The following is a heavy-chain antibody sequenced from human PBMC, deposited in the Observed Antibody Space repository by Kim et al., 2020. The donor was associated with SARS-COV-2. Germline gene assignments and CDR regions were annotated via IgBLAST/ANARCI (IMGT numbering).Heavy chain of an antibody. CDR3: TKGYYEAYFQH. J-gene: IGHJ4*02. D-gene: IGHD3-3*01. V-gene: IGHV3-43*01. Sequence: NYADSAKGRFTISRDDSAKSLYLQMNSVRIEDTAVYYCTKGYYEAYFQHWGQGTLVTVSS.